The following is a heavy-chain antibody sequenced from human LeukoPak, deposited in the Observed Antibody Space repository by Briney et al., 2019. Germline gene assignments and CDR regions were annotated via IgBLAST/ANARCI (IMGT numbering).Heavy chain of an antibody. CDR3: ARARGGYPFDY. Sequence: PSETLSLTCTVSGGSINSYYWSWIRQPPGKGLEWIGYIYYSGSTNYNPSLKSRVTISVDTSKNQFSLKLSSVTAADTAVYYCARARGGYPFDYWGQGTLVTVSS. J-gene: IGHJ4*02. CDR2: IYYSGST. CDR1: GGSINSYY. V-gene: IGHV4-59*01. D-gene: IGHD5-12*01.